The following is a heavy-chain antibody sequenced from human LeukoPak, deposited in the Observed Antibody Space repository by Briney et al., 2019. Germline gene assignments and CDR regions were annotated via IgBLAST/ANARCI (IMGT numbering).Heavy chain of an antibody. D-gene: IGHD6-6*01. CDR1: GGSISSGSYY. J-gene: IGHJ4*02. Sequence: SETLSLTCTVSGGSISSGSYYWSWIRQPAGKGLEWIGRIYTSGSTNYNPSLKSRVTISVDTSKNQFSLKLSSVTAADTAVYYCARGDVEYSSTPDYWGREPWSPSPQ. CDR2: IYTSGST. CDR3: ARGDVEYSSTPDY. V-gene: IGHV4-61*02.